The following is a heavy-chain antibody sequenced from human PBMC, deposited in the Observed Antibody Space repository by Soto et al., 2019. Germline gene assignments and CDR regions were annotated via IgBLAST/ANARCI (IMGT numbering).Heavy chain of an antibody. CDR2: ISNDGMNT. CDR1: GFTFSSYA. V-gene: IGHV3-30-3*02. Sequence: GGSLRLSCVASGFTFSSYALHWVRQAPGKGLEWVALISNDGMNTFYADSVKGRMTVSRDKAEKTMYLQMNSLTAEDTAVYYCAKGLRFMEHWGQGTVVTVSS. D-gene: IGHD1-1*01. J-gene: IGHJ1*01. CDR3: AKGLRFMEH.